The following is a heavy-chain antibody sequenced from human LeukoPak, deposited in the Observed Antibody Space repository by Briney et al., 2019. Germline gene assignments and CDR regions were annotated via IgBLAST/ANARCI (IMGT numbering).Heavy chain of an antibody. D-gene: IGHD3-16*02. J-gene: IGHJ4*02. V-gene: IGHV4-59*01. CDR2: IYYSGST. CDR1: GGSISSYY. CDR3: ARGYDYVWGSYRQSPVFDY. Sequence: SETLSLTCTVSGGSISSYYWSWLRQPPGKGLEWIGYIYYSGSTNYNPSLKSRVTISVDTPKNQFSLKLSSVTAADTAVYYCARGYDYVWGSYRQSPVFDYWGQGTLVTVSS.